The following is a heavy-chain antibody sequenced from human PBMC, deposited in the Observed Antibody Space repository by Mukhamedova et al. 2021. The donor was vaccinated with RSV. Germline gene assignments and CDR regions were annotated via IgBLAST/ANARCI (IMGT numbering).Heavy chain of an antibody. V-gene: IGHV1-3*01. D-gene: IGHD6-13*01. CDR3: ARGLSIAAADDY. CDR2: INAGNGNT. Sequence: INAGNGNTKYSQKFQGRVTITRDTSASTAYMELSSLRSEDTAVYYCARGLSIAAADDYWGQGTLVTVSS. J-gene: IGHJ4*02.